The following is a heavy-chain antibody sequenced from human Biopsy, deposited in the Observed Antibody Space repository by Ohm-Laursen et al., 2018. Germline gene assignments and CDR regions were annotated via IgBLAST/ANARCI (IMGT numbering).Heavy chain of an antibody. CDR3: ARERGRKSIAATDY. D-gene: IGHD6-6*01. J-gene: IGHJ4*02. CDR2: IAERSTYI. Sequence: SLRLSCTASGFTFSSYAMEWVRQAPGKGLEWVSSIAERSTYISYAGSVKGRFTISRDNAQNSLYLPMNNLRVEDTAVYYCARERGRKSIAATDYWGQGVLVTVSS. V-gene: IGHV3-21*06. CDR1: GFTFSSYA.